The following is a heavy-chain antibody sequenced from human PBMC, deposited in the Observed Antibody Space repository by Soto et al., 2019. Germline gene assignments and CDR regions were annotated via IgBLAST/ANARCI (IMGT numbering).Heavy chain of an antibody. J-gene: IGHJ5*02. CDR3: AKDFLSGGGYPNWFDP. V-gene: IGHV3-30*18. CDR1: GFSFKSYG. D-gene: IGHD1-26*01. Sequence: QVQLVESGGDVVQPGRSLRLSCAASGFSFKSYGMHWVRQAPGKGLEWVALISYDGNNKFYTDSVKGRFTVSRDNSKNTLYLQMNSRRPEDTALYSWAKDFLSGGGYPNWFDPWGQGTLVTVSS. CDR2: ISYDGNNK.